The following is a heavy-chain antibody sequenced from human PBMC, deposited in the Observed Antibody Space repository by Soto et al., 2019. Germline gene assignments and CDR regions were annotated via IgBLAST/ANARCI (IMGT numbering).Heavy chain of an antibody. D-gene: IGHD2-21*02. Sequence: QVQLVESGGGVVQPGRSLRLSCAASGFTFSSYGMHWVRQAPGKGLEWVAVISYDGSNKYYADSVKGRFTISRDNSKNTLYLQVSSLRAEDTAIYYCAKPMTLCGGNSPIDFWGQGTLVTVSA. J-gene: IGHJ4*02. V-gene: IGHV3-30*18. CDR1: GFTFSSYG. CDR3: AKPMTLCGGNSPIDF. CDR2: ISYDGSNK.